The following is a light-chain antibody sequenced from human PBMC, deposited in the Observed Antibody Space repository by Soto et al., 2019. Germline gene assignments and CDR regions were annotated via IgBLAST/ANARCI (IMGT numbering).Light chain of an antibody. CDR2: DVT. Sequence: QSALTQPASVSGSPGQSITISCTGTSSDVGGYDYVSWYQHHPGKAPKLMIYDVTNRPSRVSNRFSGSKSGNTASLTISGLQAEDEDDYYCSSYTTGSTLHVVFGGGTQLTVL. CDR1: SSDVGGYDY. J-gene: IGLJ2*01. CDR3: SSYTTGSTLHVV. V-gene: IGLV2-14*03.